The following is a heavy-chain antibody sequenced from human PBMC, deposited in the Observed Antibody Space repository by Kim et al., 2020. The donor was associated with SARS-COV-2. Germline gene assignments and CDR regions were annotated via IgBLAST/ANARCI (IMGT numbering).Heavy chain of an antibody. CDR2: IWYDGSNK. D-gene: IGHD6-19*01. Sequence: GGSLRLSCAASGFTFSSYGMHWVRQAPGKGLEWVVVIWYDGSNKYYADSVKGRFTISRDNSKNTLYLQMNSLRAEDTAVYYCARDEHSSGWYIDYWGQGTLVTVSS. CDR3: ARDEHSSGWYIDY. J-gene: IGHJ4*02. CDR1: GFTFSSYG. V-gene: IGHV3-33*08.